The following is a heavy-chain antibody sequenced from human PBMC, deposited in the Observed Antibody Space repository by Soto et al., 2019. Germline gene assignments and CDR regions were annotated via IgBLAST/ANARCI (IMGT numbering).Heavy chain of an antibody. CDR1: GYTFTSYG. V-gene: IGHV1-18*01. J-gene: IGHJ5*02. D-gene: IGHD3-22*01. CDR2: ISAYNGNT. CDR3: ARAYDSSGYQGVLNWFDP. Sequence: ASVKVSCKASGYTFTSYGISWVRQAPGQGLEWMGWISAYNGNTNYAQKLQGRVTMTTDTSTSTAYMELRSLRSDDTAVYYRARAYDSSGYQGVLNWFDPWGQGTLVTVSS.